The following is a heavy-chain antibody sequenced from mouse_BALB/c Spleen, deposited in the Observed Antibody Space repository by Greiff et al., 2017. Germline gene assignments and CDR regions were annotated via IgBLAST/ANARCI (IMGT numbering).Heavy chain of an antibody. J-gene: IGHJ4*01. Sequence: EVKLVESGGGLVQPGGSLKLSCAASGFTFSSYGMSWVRQTPDKRLELVATINSNGGSTYYPDSVKGRFTISRDNAKNTLYLQMSSLKSEDTAMYYCARGGDYRDYYAMDYWGQGTSVTVSS. D-gene: IGHD2-14*01. CDR1: GFTFSSYG. CDR3: ARGGDYRDYYAMDY. CDR2: INSNGGST. V-gene: IGHV5-6-3*01.